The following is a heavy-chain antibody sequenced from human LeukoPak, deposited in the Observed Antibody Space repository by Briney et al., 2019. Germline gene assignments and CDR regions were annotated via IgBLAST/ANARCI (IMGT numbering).Heavy chain of an antibody. CDR1: GGSISSYS. CDR3: ARNSGSYSFEN. CDR2: ISYSENT. V-gene: IGHV4-59*01. D-gene: IGHD1-26*01. Sequence: SETLSLTCTVSGGSISSYSWSWMRQSPGKGLEWIGYISYSENTNYNPSLRSRVTMSVDTPKNQFSLKLSSVTAADTAVYYCARNSGSYSFENWGQGTLVTVSS. J-gene: IGHJ4*02.